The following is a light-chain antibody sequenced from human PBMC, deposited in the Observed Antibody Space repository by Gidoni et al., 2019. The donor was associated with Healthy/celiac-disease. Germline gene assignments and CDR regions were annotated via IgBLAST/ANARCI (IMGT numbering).Light chain of an antibody. J-gene: IGKJ3*01. Sequence: EIVMTQSPATLSVSTGERATLSCRASQSVSSNLALYQQKHGQAPRLLIYGADTRATGIPARFSVSGSGKEFTLTISSVQSEDFAVYYCQQYNNWPLAFGPGTKVDIK. CDR1: QSVSSN. V-gene: IGKV3-15*01. CDR2: GAD. CDR3: QQYNNWPLA.